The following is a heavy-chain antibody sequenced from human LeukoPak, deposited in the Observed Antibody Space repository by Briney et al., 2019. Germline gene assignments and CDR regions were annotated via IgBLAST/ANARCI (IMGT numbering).Heavy chain of an antibody. Sequence: SETLSLTCTISGGSISSYYWSWIRQPPGKGLEWVGYIYSSGSANYNPSLTSRATISVDTSKNQFSLKLRSVTAEDTAVYYCARYDFDILTGYHRGGMDVWGQGTTVTVSS. CDR3: ARYDFDILTGYHRGGMDV. D-gene: IGHD3-9*01. CDR2: IYSSGSA. J-gene: IGHJ6*02. CDR1: GGSISSYY. V-gene: IGHV4-59*08.